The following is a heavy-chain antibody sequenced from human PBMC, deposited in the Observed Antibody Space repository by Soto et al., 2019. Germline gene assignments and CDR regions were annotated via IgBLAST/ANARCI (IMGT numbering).Heavy chain of an antibody. CDR1: GFTFSSYA. J-gene: IGHJ6*04. V-gene: IGHV3-23*01. CDR3: ARERAPAPRVMDV. Sequence: GGSLRLSCAASGFTFSSYAMSWVRQAPGKGLEWVSAISGSGGSTYYADSVKGRFTISRDNSKNTLYLQMNSLRADDTAVYYCARERAPAPRVMDVWGKGTTVTVSS. CDR2: ISGSGGST.